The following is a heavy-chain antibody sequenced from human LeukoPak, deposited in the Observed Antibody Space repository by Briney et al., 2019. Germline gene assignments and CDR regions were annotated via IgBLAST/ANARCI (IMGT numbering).Heavy chain of an antibody. CDR2: ISGSGGST. J-gene: IGHJ4*02. CDR3: AKSPSTYYYGSGSYSNFDY. CDR1: GFTFSSYA. V-gene: IGHV3-23*01. D-gene: IGHD3-10*01. Sequence: GGSLRLSCAASGFTFSSYAMSWVRQAPGKGLEWVSAISGSGGSTYYADSVKGRFTISRDNSKNTLYLQMNSLRAEDTAVYYCAKSPSTYYYGSGSYSNFDYWGQGTLVTVSS.